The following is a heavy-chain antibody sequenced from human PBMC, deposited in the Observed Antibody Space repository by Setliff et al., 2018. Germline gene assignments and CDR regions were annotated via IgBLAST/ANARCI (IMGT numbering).Heavy chain of an antibody. CDR3: ARDYTYYAFWSGPSSDAFDI. Sequence: PGGSLRLSCVASGFTFSNYGMHWVRQAPGKGLEWVELVWNDGSSKFYGDSVKGRVTISRDNSKNTLYLQMDSLRAEDTAVYYCARDYTYYAFWSGPSSDAFDIWGQGTMVTVSS. J-gene: IGHJ3*02. CDR2: VWNDGSSK. V-gene: IGHV3-33*01. D-gene: IGHD3-3*01. CDR1: GFTFSNYG.